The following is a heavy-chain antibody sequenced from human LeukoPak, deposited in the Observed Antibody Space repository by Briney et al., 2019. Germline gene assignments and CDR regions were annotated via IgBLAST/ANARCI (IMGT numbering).Heavy chain of an antibody. CDR1: GYTFTSYD. CDR3: ARGRGRVVRGETPNNRFDP. D-gene: IGHD3-10*01. Sequence: ASVKVSCKASGYTFTSYDINWVRQATGQGLEWMGWMNPNSGNTGYAQKFQGRVTMTRNTSISTAYMELSSLRSEDTAVYYCARGRGRVVRGETPNNRFDPWGQGTLVTVSS. J-gene: IGHJ5*02. CDR2: MNPNSGNT. V-gene: IGHV1-8*01.